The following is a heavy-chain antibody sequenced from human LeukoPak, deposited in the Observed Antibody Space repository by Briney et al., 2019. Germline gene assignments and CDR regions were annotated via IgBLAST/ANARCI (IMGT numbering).Heavy chain of an antibody. CDR1: GFTFDDYG. Sequence: PGGSLRLSCAASGFTFDDYGMSWVRQVPGKGLEWVSGIVRNGGDTGYADSVKGRFTIPRDNAENSLYLQMNSLRADDTALYYCVRGFRGGPFDYWGQGTLVTVSS. D-gene: IGHD3-10*01. J-gene: IGHJ4*02. CDR2: IVRNGGDT. CDR3: VRGFRGGPFDY. V-gene: IGHV3-20*04.